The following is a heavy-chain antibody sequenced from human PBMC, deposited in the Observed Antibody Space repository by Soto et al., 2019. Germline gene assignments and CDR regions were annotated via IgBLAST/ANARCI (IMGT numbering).Heavy chain of an antibody. D-gene: IGHD1-26*01. Sequence: EMQVLESGGGLVQPGGSLRLSCAASGFTFSSYGMNWVRQAPGTGLEWVSGIRSDGDTTYNADSVKGRFTVSRDTSKNTVDLQMNSLRAEETAVYYCAKGKGVGATPDGANCWGQGTLVTVSS. CDR2: IRSDGDTT. V-gene: IGHV3-23*01. J-gene: IGHJ4*02. CDR3: AKGKGVGATPDGANC. CDR1: GFTFSSYG.